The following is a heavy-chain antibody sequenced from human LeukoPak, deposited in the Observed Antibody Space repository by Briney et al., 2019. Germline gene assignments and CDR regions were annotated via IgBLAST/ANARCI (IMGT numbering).Heavy chain of an antibody. D-gene: IGHD2-15*01. CDR2: ISGSGGST. CDR3: ARDLGSSGGGFDP. J-gene: IGHJ5*02. CDR1: GFTLGNYA. V-gene: IGHV3-23*01. Sequence: PGGSLRLSCAASGFTLGNYAMGWVRQAPGKGLEWVSTISGSGGSTFYADSVKGRFTISRDTSRDTLYLQMNNLRAEDTAVYYCARDLGSSGGGFDPWGQGTLVTVSS.